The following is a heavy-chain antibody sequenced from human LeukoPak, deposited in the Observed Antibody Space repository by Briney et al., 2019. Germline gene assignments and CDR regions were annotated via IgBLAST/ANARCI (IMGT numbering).Heavy chain of an antibody. CDR2: ISYDGSNK. CDR3: ARADWFDP. CDR1: GSTFSSYA. J-gene: IGHJ5*02. V-gene: IGHV3-30-3*01. Sequence: GGSLRLSCAASGSTFSSYAMHWVRQAPGKGLEWVAVISYDGSNKYYADSVKGRFTISRDNSKNTLYLQMNSLRAEDTAVYYCARADWFDPWGQGTLVTVSS.